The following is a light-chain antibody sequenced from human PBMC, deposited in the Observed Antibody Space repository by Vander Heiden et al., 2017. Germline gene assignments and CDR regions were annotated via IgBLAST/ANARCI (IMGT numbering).Light chain of an antibody. V-gene: IGKV2-28*01. CDR2: WGS. CDR1: QSPLHSNGNNY. J-gene: IGKJ1*01. Sequence: VMTHSALTLPVTPAEPAATPCRSSQSPLHSNGNNYLDWYLQKPGQSPQLLIYWGSKRAGGVPDRFSGSGSGTDFTLKSSRVEAEDVGVYYLKQYLQTPTFGQGTKVEIK. CDR3: KQYLQTPT.